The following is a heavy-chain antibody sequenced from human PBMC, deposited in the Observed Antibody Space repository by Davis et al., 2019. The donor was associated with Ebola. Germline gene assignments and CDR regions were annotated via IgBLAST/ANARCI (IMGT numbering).Heavy chain of an antibody. Sequence: ASVKVSCKASGYTFSSYGLSWVRQAPGQGPEWMGWINIYNGLTNYAQKVQGRVTMSRDTSTSTAYMELRSLRSDDTAVYYCARQVIVIPAGRYYFDYWGQGTLVTVSS. V-gene: IGHV1-18*01. CDR2: INIYNGLT. CDR1: GYTFSSYG. CDR3: ARQVIVIPAGRYYFDY. J-gene: IGHJ4*02. D-gene: IGHD3-16*02.